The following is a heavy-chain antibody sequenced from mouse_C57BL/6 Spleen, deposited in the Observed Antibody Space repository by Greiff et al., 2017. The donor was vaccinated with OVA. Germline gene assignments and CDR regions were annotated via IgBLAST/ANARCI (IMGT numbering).Heavy chain of an antibody. CDR3: ARSLYDGYYYDY. CDR1: GYTFTDYY. D-gene: IGHD2-12*01. V-gene: IGHV1-26*01. CDR2: INPNNGGT. Sequence: EVQLQQSGPELVKPGASVKISCKASGYTFTDYYMNWVKQSHGKSLEWIGDINPNNGGTSYNQKFKGKATLTVDKSSSTAYMELRSLTSEDSAVYYCARSLYDGYYYDYWGQGTTLTVSS. J-gene: IGHJ2*01.